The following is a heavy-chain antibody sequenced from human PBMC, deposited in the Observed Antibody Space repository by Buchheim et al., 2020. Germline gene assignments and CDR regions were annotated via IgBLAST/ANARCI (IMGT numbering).Heavy chain of an antibody. Sequence: EVQLVESGGGLVQPGGSLRLSCAASGFTLSSYWMHWVRQAPGKGLVWVSRINSDGSSTTYADSVKGRFTISRYNAKNTLFLQMNSLGAEDTAVYYCARAIDYTSYSNWYDIWGQGTL. D-gene: IGHD3-9*01. V-gene: IGHV3-74*01. J-gene: IGHJ4*02. CDR2: INSDGSST. CDR1: GFTLSSYW. CDR3: ARAIDYTSYSNWYDI.